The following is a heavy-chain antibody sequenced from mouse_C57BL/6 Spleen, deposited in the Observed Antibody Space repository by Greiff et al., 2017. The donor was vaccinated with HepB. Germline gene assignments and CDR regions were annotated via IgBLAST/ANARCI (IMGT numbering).Heavy chain of an antibody. V-gene: IGHV1-59*01. D-gene: IGHD2-3*01. Sequence: QVHVKQSGAELVRPGTSVKLSCKASGYTFTSYWMHWVKQRPGQGLEWIGVIDPSDSYTNYNQKFKGKATLTVDTSSSTAYMQLSSLTSEDSAVYYCARSYDGYYDFDYWGQGTTLTVSS. CDR2: IDPSDSYT. J-gene: IGHJ2*01. CDR1: GYTFTSYW. CDR3: ARSYDGYYDFDY.